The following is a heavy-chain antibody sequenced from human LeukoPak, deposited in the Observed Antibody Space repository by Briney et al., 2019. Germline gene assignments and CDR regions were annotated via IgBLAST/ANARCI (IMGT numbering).Heavy chain of an antibody. Sequence: SETLSLTCTVSGGSISSSSYYWGWIRQPPGKGLEWIGSIYYSGSTYYNPSLKSRVTISVDTSKNQFSLKLSSVTAADTAVYYCARHQYYDSSGFLGYWGQGTLVTVS. J-gene: IGHJ4*02. V-gene: IGHV4-39*01. D-gene: IGHD3-22*01. CDR2: IYYSGST. CDR1: GGSISSSSYY. CDR3: ARHQYYDSSGFLGY.